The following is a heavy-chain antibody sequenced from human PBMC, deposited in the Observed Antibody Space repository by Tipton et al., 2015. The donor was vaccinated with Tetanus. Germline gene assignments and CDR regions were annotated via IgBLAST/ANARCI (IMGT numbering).Heavy chain of an antibody. V-gene: IGHV4-39*01. CDR2: VSYSGRT. J-gene: IGHJ4*02. CDR1: GGSLKSSDYY. Sequence: GLVKPSETLSLTCIVSGGSLKSSDYYGAWVRQSPLKGLEWIGSVSYSGRTYYNPSLKSRVTMSVDTSKKDFSVSLTSVTAADTAVYYCARHFHENSVYYELDIDYWGQGTLVTVSS. CDR3: ARHFHENSVYYELDIDY. D-gene: IGHD3-22*01.